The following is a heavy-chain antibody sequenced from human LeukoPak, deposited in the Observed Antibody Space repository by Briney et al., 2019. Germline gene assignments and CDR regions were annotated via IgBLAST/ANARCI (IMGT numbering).Heavy chain of an antibody. CDR2: ISWNSGSI. CDR3: TKDGHSGNTWYYFDY. V-gene: IGHV3-9*01. Sequence: PGRSLRLSCAASGFTFDDYAMHWVRQVPGKGLEWVSGISWNSGSIVYADSVKGRFTISRDNAKNSVYLQINSLRAEDTALYYCTKDGHSGNTWYYFDYWGQGTLVTVSS. J-gene: IGHJ4*02. D-gene: IGHD5-12*01. CDR1: GFTFDDYA.